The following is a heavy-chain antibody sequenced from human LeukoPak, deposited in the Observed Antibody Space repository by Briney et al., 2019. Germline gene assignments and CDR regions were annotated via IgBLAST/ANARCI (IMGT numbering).Heavy chain of an antibody. CDR3: ARSFARDSNILTGHYIGDY. Sequence: ASVKVSCTATGYTFTNSGISWVRQAPGKGLEWMGCVSAYDGNTNYAQKLQGRLTMTTDRSTSTAYMELRSLRSDDTAMYYCARSFARDSNILTGHYIGDYWGQGTLVTVSS. D-gene: IGHD3-9*01. V-gene: IGHV1-18*01. CDR1: GYTFTNSG. J-gene: IGHJ4*02. CDR2: VSAYDGNT.